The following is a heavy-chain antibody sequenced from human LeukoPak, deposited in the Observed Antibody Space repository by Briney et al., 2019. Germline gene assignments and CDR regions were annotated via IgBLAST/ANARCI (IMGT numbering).Heavy chain of an antibody. Sequence: GESLKISCKGSGYSFTSYWIGWVRQMPGKGLEWMGIIYPGDSDTRYSPSLQGQVTISADKSISTAYLQWSSLKASDTAVYYCARGRLRFLEWSTSEYFFDYWGQGTLVTVSS. J-gene: IGHJ4*02. CDR1: GYSFTSYW. V-gene: IGHV5-51*01. D-gene: IGHD3-3*01. CDR3: ARGRLRFLEWSTSEYFFDY. CDR2: IYPGDSDT.